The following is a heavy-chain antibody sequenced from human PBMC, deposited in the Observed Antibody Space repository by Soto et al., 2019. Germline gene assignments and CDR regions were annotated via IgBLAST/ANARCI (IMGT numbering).Heavy chain of an antibody. CDR2: INAGNGNT. J-gene: IGHJ6*02. CDR3: ARNIPGIAVAGPTNYYYYGMDV. V-gene: IGHV1-3*01. D-gene: IGHD6-19*01. CDR1: GYTFTSYA. Sequence: ASVKVSCKASGYTFTSYAMHWVRQAPGQRLEWMGWINAGNGNTKYSQKFQGRVTITRDTSASTAYMELRSLRSDDTAVYYCARNIPGIAVAGPTNYYYYGMDVWGQGTTVTVSS.